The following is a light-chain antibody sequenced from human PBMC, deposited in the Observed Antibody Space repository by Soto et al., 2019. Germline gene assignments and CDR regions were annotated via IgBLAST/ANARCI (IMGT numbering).Light chain of an antibody. CDR3: SSYTDSSTL. CDR1: SSDVDSYNY. CDR2: GVS. Sequence: QSALTQPASVSGSPGQSITISCTGTSSDVDSYNYVSWYQQHPGKAPKLMIYGVSDRPSGISSRFSGSKSGNTASLTISGLQTEDEADYYCSSYTDSSTLFGTGTKVTVL. J-gene: IGLJ1*01. V-gene: IGLV2-14*01.